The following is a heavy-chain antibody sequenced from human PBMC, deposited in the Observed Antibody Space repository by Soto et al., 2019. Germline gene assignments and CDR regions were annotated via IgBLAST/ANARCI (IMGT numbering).Heavy chain of an antibody. D-gene: IGHD6-13*01. CDR1: GYTFTNYG. V-gene: IGHV1-3*01. J-gene: IGHJ5*02. CDR2: INAGNGNT. Sequence: ASVKVSCKASGYTFTNYGISWVRQAPGQRLEWMGWINAGNGNTKYSQKFQGRVTITRGTSASTAYMELSSLRSEDTAVYYCARTGSSSWFWFDPWGQGTLVTVSS. CDR3: ARTGSSSWFWFDP.